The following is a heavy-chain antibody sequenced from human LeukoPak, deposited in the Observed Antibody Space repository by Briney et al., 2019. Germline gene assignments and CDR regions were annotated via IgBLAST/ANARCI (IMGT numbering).Heavy chain of an antibody. V-gene: IGHV4-59*11. CDR2: IYYSGST. J-gene: IGHJ1*01. D-gene: IGHD1-26*01. CDR3: ARALSGTYGLFQH. Sequence: SETLSLTCTVSGGSTSNHYWSWIRQPPGKGLEWIGYIYYSGSTYYNPSLRSRVTISVDTSKNQFSLNLNSVTAADTAVYYCARALSGTYGLFQHWGQGTLVTVSS. CDR1: GGSTSNHY.